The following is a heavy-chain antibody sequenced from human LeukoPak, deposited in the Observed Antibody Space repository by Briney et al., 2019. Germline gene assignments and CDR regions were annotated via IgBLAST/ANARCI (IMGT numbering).Heavy chain of an antibody. D-gene: IGHD3-3*01. CDR1: GGTFSSYA. V-gene: IGHV1-69*05. CDR2: IIPIFGTA. CDR3: ARSTRLEWLLRLGAYYYYYMDV. J-gene: IGHJ6*03. Sequence: GSSMKVSCKASGGTFSSYAISWVRQAPGQGLEWMGGIIPIFGTANYAQKFQGRVTITTDESTSTAYMELSSLRSEDTAVYYCARSTRLEWLLRLGAYYYYYMDVWGKGTTVTVSS.